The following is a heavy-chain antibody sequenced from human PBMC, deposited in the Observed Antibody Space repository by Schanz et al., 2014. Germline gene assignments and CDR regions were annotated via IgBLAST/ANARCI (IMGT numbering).Heavy chain of an antibody. Sequence: VQLVQSGAEVKKPGASVKVSCKASGYSFISHAIHWVRQAPGQRLEWMGWISANNGNTNYAQKFQGRVTMTTDTSTSTAYMELRSLRTDDTAVYYCARAKRFGDMDVWGQGTTVTVSS. D-gene: IGHD3-10*01. CDR1: GYSFISHA. CDR2: ISANNGNT. V-gene: IGHV1-3*01. J-gene: IGHJ6*02. CDR3: ARAKRFGDMDV.